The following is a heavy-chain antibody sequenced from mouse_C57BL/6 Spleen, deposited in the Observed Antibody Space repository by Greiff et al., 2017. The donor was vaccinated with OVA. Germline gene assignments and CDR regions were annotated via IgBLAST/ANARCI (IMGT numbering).Heavy chain of an antibody. CDR2: IDPENGDT. CDR3: TSSAAVVADFDV. D-gene: IGHD1-1*01. CDR1: GFNIKDDY. V-gene: IGHV14-4*01. J-gene: IGHJ1*03. Sequence: VQLQQSGAELVRPGASVKLSCTASGFNIKDDYMHWVKQRPEQGLEWIGWIDPENGDTEYASKFQGKATITADTSSNTAYLQLSSLTSEDTAVYDCTSSAAVVADFDVWGTGTTVTVSS.